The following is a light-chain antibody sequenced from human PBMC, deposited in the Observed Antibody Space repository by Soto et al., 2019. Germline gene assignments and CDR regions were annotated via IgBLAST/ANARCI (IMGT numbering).Light chain of an antibody. Sequence: EIVLTQSPATLSVSPGERVTLSCRASESVDINLAWYQQKPGQAPRLVIYGASNRATGIPDRFSASGSGTDFTLTISRLEPEDSAVYYCQQYISSPLTFGQGTKVDIK. J-gene: IGKJ1*01. CDR1: ESVDIN. CDR2: GAS. V-gene: IGKV3-20*01. CDR3: QQYISSPLT.